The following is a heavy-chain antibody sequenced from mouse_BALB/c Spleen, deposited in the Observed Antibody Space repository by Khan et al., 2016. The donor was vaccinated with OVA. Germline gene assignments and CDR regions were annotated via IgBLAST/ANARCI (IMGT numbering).Heavy chain of an antibody. J-gene: IGHJ2*01. V-gene: IGHV2-9*02. CDR2: IWAGGST. Sequence: VQLQESGPGLVAPSQSLSITCTVSGFSLTSYGVHWVRQPPGKGLEWLGVIWAGGSTNNNSALLSRLSINKDNSKSQVFLKMNSLQTEDTAMYYWARLEDIWGQGTTLTVSS. D-gene: IGHD1-3*01. CDR1: GFSLTSYG. CDR3: ARLEDI.